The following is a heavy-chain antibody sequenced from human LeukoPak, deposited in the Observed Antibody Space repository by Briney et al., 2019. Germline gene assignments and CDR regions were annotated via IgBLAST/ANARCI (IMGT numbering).Heavy chain of an antibody. D-gene: IGHD3-10*01. V-gene: IGHV4-39*07. J-gene: IGHJ6*03. Sequence: PSETLSLTCTVSGGSISSSRYYWGWIRQPPGKGLEWIGSIYYSGNTNYNPSLKSLITISADTSKNQFSRRLSSVTAADTAVYYCARRRITMDRGVSYYMDVWGKGTTVSIAS. CDR2: IYYSGNT. CDR1: GGSISSSRYY. CDR3: ARRRITMDRGVSYYMDV.